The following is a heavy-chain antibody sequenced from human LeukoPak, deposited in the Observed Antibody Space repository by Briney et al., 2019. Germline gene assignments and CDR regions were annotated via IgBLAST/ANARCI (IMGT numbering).Heavy chain of an antibody. J-gene: IGHJ4*02. Sequence: GVSLRLSCGASGFILSDHYMEWVRQAPGKGREWVARIRHKADGNTTEDAASVKGRFSISSVDSKNSLYLQMNSLKTADTAVYYCVRVHGWALDYWGQGALVTVSS. D-gene: IGHD3-10*01. V-gene: IGHV3-72*01. CDR2: IRHKADGNTT. CDR3: VRVHGWALDY. CDR1: GFILSDHY.